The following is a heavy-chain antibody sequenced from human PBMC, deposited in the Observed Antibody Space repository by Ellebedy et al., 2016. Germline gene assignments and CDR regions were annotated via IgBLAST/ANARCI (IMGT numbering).Heavy chain of an antibody. CDR1: GYTFTSYG. D-gene: IGHD6-6*01. Sequence: SVKVSXKASGYTFTSYGISWVRQAPGQGLEWMGGIIPIFGTANYAQKFQGRVTITADESTSTAYMELSSLRSEDTAVYYCARPGIAARPGFDYWGQGTLVTVSS. J-gene: IGHJ4*02. CDR2: IIPIFGTA. CDR3: ARPGIAARPGFDY. V-gene: IGHV1-69*13.